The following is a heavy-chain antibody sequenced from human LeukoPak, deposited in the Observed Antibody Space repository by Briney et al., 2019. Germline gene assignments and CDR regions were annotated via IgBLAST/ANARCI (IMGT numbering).Heavy chain of an antibody. CDR1: GGSIRSYY. Sequence: SETLSLTCIVSGGSIRSYYWSWIRQSPGKGLEWIRYVYHSGSTNYNPSLKSRVTISVDTSENQFSLRLSSVTAADTAMYYCARSIPTFGTAVAGYHFFDYWGQGTLVTVSS. J-gene: IGHJ4*02. CDR3: ARSIPTFGTAVAGYHFFDY. V-gene: IGHV4-59*08. D-gene: IGHD6-19*01. CDR2: VYHSGST.